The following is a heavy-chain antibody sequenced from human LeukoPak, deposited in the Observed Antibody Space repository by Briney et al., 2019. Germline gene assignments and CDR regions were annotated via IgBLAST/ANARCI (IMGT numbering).Heavy chain of an antibody. Sequence: GGSLRLSCVTSGFTFTSVSMSWVRQAPGKGLEWVAFIGHVAVDIFYGDSVKGRFNISRDDAKGSVYLQMNSLRVDDTAVYFCARDPYTGSMFDYWGHGTLVTVSS. CDR1: GFTFTSVS. CDR2: IGHVAVDI. J-gene: IGHJ4*01. V-gene: IGHV3-21*01. D-gene: IGHD1-1*01. CDR3: ARDPYTGSMFDY.